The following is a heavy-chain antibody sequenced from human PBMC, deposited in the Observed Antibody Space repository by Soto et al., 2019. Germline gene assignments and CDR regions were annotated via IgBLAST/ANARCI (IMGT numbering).Heavy chain of an antibody. J-gene: IGHJ5*02. V-gene: IGHV1-2*02. CDR3: ARIRTDTSSWVHGLFDL. CDR2: INPNMGGS. Sequence: SVKVSCKASGYTLSGYYIHWVRQAPGQGLEWMGWINPNMGGSKYVEKFQGRVTMTRDTSISTAYMDLRRLTYDDTAVYYCARIRTDTSSWVHGLFDLWGQASLVTVSS. CDR1: GYTLSGYY. D-gene: IGHD1-26*01.